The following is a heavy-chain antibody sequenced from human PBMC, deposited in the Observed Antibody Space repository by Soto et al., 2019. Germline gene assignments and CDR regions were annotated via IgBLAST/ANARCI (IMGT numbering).Heavy chain of an antibody. CDR1: GYTFTYRY. V-gene: IGHV1-2*04. J-gene: IGHJ6*02. D-gene: IGHD2-2*01. CDR2: INPNSGGT. CDR3: ARGGIIVVVPAAIAGDGMDV. Sequence: ASVKVSCKASGYTFTYRYLHWVRQAPGQALEWMGWINPNSGGTNYAQKFQGWATMTRDTSISTAYMELSRLRSDDTAVYYCARGGIIVVVPAAIAGDGMDVWGQGTTVTVSS.